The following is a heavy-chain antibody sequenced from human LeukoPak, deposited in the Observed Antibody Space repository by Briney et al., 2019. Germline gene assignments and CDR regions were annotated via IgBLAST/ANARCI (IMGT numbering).Heavy chain of an antibody. Sequence: SETLSLTCAVSDDSFSSHYWTWIRQPPGKGLEWIGYISYIGSTNYNPSLKSRVTISIDASKNQFSLKLTSVTAADTAVYYCARDLVTVTKGFDIWGQGTMVSVSS. CDR2: ISYIGST. CDR3: ARDLVTVTKGFDI. CDR1: DDSFSSHY. J-gene: IGHJ3*02. D-gene: IGHD4-17*01. V-gene: IGHV4-59*11.